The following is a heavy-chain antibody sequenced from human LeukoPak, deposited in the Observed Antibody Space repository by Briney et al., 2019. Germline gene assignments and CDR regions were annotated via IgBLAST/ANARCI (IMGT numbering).Heavy chain of an antibody. Sequence: SETLSLTCAVYGGSFSGYYWGWIRQPPGKGLEWIGEINHSGSTNYNPSLKSRVTISVDTSKNQFSLKLSSVTAADTAVYYCARGFSPIFCSSTSCYKKKGWFDPWGQGTLVTVS. J-gene: IGHJ5*02. CDR2: INHSGST. CDR1: GGSFSGYY. CDR3: ARGFSPIFCSSTSCYKKKGWFDP. D-gene: IGHD2-2*02. V-gene: IGHV4-34*01.